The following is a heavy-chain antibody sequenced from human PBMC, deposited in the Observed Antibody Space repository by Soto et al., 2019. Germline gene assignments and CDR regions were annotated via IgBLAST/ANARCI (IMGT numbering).Heavy chain of an antibody. CDR2: ISSSSSTI. CDR1: GFTFSSYS. CDR3: ARDQATTDFDY. V-gene: IGHV3-48*01. J-gene: IGHJ4*02. D-gene: IGHD4-17*01. Sequence: GGSLRLSCAASGFTFSSYSMNWVRQAPGKGLEWVSYISSSSSTIYYADSVKGRFTISRDNAKNSLYLQMNSLRAEDTAVYYRARDQATTDFDYWGQGTLVTVSS.